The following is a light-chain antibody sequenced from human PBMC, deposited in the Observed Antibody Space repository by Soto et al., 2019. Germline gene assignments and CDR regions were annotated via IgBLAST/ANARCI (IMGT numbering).Light chain of an antibody. Sequence: DIQMTQSPSSLSASVGDRVTITCRASQTILRYLNWYQQKPGRAPNLLIYAASNLQSGVPSRFSGSGSGTEFTLNISSLQPEDFATYYCQQSYSTLFSFGPGTKVEIK. CDR3: QQSYSTLFS. CDR2: AAS. CDR1: QTILRY. V-gene: IGKV1-39*01. J-gene: IGKJ3*01.